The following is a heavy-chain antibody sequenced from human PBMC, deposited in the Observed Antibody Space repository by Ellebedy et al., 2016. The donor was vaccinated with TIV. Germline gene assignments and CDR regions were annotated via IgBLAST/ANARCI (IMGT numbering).Heavy chain of an antibody. CDR3: ARDPPDCSSTSCWFDP. J-gene: IGHJ5*02. V-gene: IGHV1-2*02. D-gene: IGHD2-2*01. CDR1: GYTFTGYY. Sequence: ASVKVSXKASGYTFTGYYMHWVRQAPGQGLEWMGWINPNSGGTNYAQKFQGRVTMTRDTSISTAYMELSRLRSDDTAVYYCARDPPDCSSTSCWFDPWGQGTLVTVSS. CDR2: INPNSGGT.